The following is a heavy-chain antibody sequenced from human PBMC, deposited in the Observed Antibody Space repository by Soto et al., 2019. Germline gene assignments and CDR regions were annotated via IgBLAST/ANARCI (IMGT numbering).Heavy chain of an antibody. Sequence: QVQLQQWGAGLLKPSETLSLTCAVYGGSFSGYYWSWIRQPPGKGLEWIGEINHSGSTNYNPSLKSRVTISVDTSKNQFCLKLSSVTAADTAVYYCAREGAAVYYYYYYGMDVWGQGTTVTVSS. CDR2: INHSGST. V-gene: IGHV4-34*01. CDR1: GGSFSGYY. CDR3: AREGAAVYYYYYYGMDV. J-gene: IGHJ6*02. D-gene: IGHD6-13*01.